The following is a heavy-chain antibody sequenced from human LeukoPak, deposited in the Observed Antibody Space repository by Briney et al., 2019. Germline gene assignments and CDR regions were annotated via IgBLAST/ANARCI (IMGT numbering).Heavy chain of an antibody. CDR3: ARGVVGAAPGHNWFDP. CDR1: GGSISSNDW. D-gene: IGHD3-3*01. J-gene: IGHJ5*02. Sequence: SSETLCLTCGVSGGSISSNDWWSWVRQPPGRGLEGFGVIYHSGSTNYNPSLKRRVSISEDQSKNQFSLNLRSVNAADRAVYYCARGVVGAAPGHNWFDPWGQGILVTVSS. CDR2: IYHSGST. V-gene: IGHV4-4*02.